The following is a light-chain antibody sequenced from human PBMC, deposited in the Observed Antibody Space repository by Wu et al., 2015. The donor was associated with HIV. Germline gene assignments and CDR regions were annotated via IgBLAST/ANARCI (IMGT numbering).Light chain of an antibody. CDR2: DAS. J-gene: IGKJ5*01. CDR1: QSVSFH. V-gene: IGKV3-15*01. CDR3: QRYNDWPMT. Sequence: EIVLTQSPATLSLSPGERVTLSCRASQSVSFHLAWFRQKPGQAPRLLIYDASKRGTGVPARFSGRGFGTEFSLTIDNVQSDDFAIYYCQRYNDWPMTFGQGTRLEIK.